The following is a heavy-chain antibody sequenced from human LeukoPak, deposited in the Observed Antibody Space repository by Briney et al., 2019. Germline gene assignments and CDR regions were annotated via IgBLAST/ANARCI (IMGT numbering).Heavy chain of an antibody. CDR3: ANRVGWLGPPPDY. Sequence: PGGSLRLSCAGSGFTFSSYAMSWVRQAPGKGLEWVSGISGSGGSTNYADSVKGRFTISRDNSKNTLYLQMNSLRAEDTAVYYCANRVGWLGPPPDYRGQGILVTVSS. CDR2: ISGSGGST. CDR1: GFTFSSYA. V-gene: IGHV3-23*01. D-gene: IGHD6-19*01. J-gene: IGHJ4*02.